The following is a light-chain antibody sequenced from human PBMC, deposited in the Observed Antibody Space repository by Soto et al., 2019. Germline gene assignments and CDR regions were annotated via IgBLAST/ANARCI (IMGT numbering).Light chain of an antibody. CDR1: SSNIGRYT. CDR2: NNN. CDR3: VAWDDTLNGHVV. Sequence: QSVLTQPPSASGTPGQRVTISCSGSSSNIGRYTVNWYQQLPGTAPKLLIFNNNQRPSGVPDRFSGSKSGTSASLAISGLQSEDETDYYCVAWDDTLNGHVVFGGGTKVTVL. J-gene: IGLJ2*01. V-gene: IGLV1-44*01.